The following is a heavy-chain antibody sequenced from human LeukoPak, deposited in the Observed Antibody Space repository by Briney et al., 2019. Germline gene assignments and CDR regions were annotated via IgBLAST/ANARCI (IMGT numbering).Heavy chain of an antibody. V-gene: IGHV4-39*01. CDR1: GGSISSSSYY. D-gene: IGHD4-17*01. CDR3: AIRGDHYGDYGTYFDY. CDR2: IYYSGST. Sequence: PSETLSLTCTVSGGSISSSSYYWGWIRQPPGKGLEWIGSIYYSGSTYYNPSLKSRVTISVDTSKNQFSLKLSSVTAADTAVYYCAIRGDHYGDYGTYFDYWGQGTLVTVSS. J-gene: IGHJ4*02.